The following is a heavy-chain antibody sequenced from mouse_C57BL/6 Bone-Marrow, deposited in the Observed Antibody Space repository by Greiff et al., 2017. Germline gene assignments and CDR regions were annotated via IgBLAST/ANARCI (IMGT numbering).Heavy chain of an antibody. CDR3: AINSFYGNYWYFDV. Sequence: VKLMESGPGLVAPSQSLSITCTVSGFSLTSYGVSWVRQPPGKGLEWLGVIWGDGSTHDHSALISRLSISKDNSKSQVFLRLNKLQTDGTATYYCAINSFYGNYWYFDVWGTGTTVTVSS. V-gene: IGHV2-3*01. D-gene: IGHD2-10*01. CDR1: GFSLTSYG. CDR2: IWGDGST. J-gene: IGHJ1*03.